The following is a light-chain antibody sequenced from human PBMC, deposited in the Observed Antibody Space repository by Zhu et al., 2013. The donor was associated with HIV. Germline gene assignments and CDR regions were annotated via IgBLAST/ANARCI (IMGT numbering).Light chain of an antibody. J-gene: IGKJ2*01. V-gene: IGKV3-15*01. Sequence: EIVLTQSPDTLSLSPGERATLSCRASQSVRSKLAWYQQKPGQAPRLLIYDASTRATALPARFSGSRSGTEFTLTISSLQSEDFAVYHCQQYNNWPYTFGQGTKLEIK. CDR3: QQYNNWPYT. CDR1: QSVRSK. CDR2: DAS.